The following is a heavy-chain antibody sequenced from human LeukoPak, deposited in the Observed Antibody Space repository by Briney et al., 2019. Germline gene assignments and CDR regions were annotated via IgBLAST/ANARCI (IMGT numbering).Heavy chain of an antibody. V-gene: IGHV3-15*01. CDR1: GFTFSNAW. CDR3: TTDRTMKGY. Sequence: GGSLRLSCAASGFTFSNAWMAWVRQAPGRGLEWVGRIRSKNDGGTIGYAAPVKDRFTISRDDSKNTLYLQMNSLEIEATAVYFCTTDRTMKGYWGQGTLATVSS. D-gene: IGHD3-22*01. J-gene: IGHJ4*02. CDR2: IRSKNDGGTI.